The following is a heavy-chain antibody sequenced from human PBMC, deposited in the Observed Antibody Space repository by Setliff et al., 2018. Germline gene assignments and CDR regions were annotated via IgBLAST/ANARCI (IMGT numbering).Heavy chain of an antibody. J-gene: IGHJ4*02. CDR3: ARGGTFRYFDY. Sequence: SETLSLTCTVSGGSFGTYYWSWIRQPPGKGLEWIGHVYYSGTAYYNPSLKSRVTVIVDTSKNQFSLRLSSVTAADTAVYYCARGGTFRYFDYWGQGTPVTVSS. V-gene: IGHV4-59*01. CDR1: GGSFGTYY. CDR2: VYYSGTA. D-gene: IGHD5-12*01.